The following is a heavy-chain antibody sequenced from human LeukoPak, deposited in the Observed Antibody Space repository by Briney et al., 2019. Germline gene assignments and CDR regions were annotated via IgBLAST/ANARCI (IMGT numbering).Heavy chain of an antibody. CDR3: ARRQQTGGDNGLHNWFDP. CDR1: DGSSSRSS. J-gene: IGHJ5*02. D-gene: IGHD2-21*01. CDR2: IYYSGST. V-gene: IGHV4-59*08. Sequence: SETLSLTCTVSDGSSSRSSWNWIRQPPGKGLEWIGYIYYSGSTKYNPSLESRVTISVDTSKNQISLNLRSVTAADTAIYYCARRQQTGGDNGLHNWFDPWGQGTLVTVSS.